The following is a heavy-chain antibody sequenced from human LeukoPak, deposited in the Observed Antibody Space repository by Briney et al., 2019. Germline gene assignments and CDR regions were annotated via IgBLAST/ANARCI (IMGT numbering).Heavy chain of an antibody. Sequence: SQTLSLTCTVSGGSISSGSYYWSWIRQPAGKGLEWIGRIYTSGSTNNNPSLKSRVTISVDTSKNQFSLKLSSVTAADTAVYYCARASPPVVPAAYYYYYMDVWGKGTTVTVSS. V-gene: IGHV4-61*02. J-gene: IGHJ6*03. D-gene: IGHD2-2*01. CDR1: GGSISSGSYY. CDR3: ARASPPVVPAAYYYYYMDV. CDR2: IYTSGST.